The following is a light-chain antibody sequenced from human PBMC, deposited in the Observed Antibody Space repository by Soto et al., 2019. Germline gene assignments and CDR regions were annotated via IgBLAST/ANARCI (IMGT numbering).Light chain of an antibody. CDR1: QFVSNS. CDR3: QQRSNWLT. J-gene: IGKJ4*01. V-gene: IGKV3-11*01. Sequence: EIMMTQSPDTLSVSPGERATLSCRASQFVSNSLAWYQQRPGQPPRLLIYDASNRATGIPARFSGSGSGTDFTLTISSLEPEDFAVYYCQQRSNWLTFGGGTKVDIK. CDR2: DAS.